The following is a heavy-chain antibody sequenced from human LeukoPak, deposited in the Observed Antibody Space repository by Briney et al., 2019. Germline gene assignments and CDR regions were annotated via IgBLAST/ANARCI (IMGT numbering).Heavy chain of an antibody. CDR3: ARFAKRELLWFGELPGPLDY. CDR2: INHSGST. D-gene: IGHD3-10*01. J-gene: IGHJ4*02. V-gene: IGHV4-34*01. Sequence: SETLSLTCAVYGGSFSGYYWSWIRQPPGKGLGWIGEINHSGSTNYNPSLKSRVTISVDTSKNQFSLKLSSVTAADTAVYYCARFAKRELLWFGELPGPLDYWGQGTLVTVSS. CDR1: GGSFSGYY.